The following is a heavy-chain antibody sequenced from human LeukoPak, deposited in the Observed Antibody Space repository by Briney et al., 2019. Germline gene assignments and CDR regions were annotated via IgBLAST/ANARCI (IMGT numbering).Heavy chain of an antibody. CDR2: INSDGRST. J-gene: IGHJ4*02. D-gene: IGHD1-26*01. CDR1: GFTFSSYC. CDR3: ARDEVGATTERGY. Sequence: PGGSLRPSRAASGFTFSSYCMHWVRQAPGNWLVWVSRINSDGRSTSSAGSVKGRFTISRDNAKNTLYLQMNSLRAGDTAVYYCARDEVGATTERGYWGRGTLVTVSS. V-gene: IGHV3-74*01.